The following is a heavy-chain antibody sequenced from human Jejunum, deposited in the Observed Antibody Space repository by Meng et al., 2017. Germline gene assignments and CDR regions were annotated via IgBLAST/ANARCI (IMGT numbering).Heavy chain of an antibody. CDR3: ARTPLYSGSYYFDP. CDR2: VYYSGHT. V-gene: IGHV4-61*03. Sequence: QGQLEASGPGLVRPSETLSLTCTVSGDSVSSDNYYWSWIRQSPGKGLEWIGYVYYSGHTDCNPSLKSRLSISIDTSKNHFSLKLSSVTAADTAVYYCARTPLYSGSYYFDPWGQGALVTVSS. CDR1: GDSVSSDNYY. D-gene: IGHD1-26*01. J-gene: IGHJ4*02.